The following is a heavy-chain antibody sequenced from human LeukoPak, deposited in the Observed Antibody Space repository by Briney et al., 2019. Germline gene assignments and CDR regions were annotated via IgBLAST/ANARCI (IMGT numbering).Heavy chain of an antibody. CDR2: IRQDGSEK. D-gene: IGHD2-8*01. J-gene: IGHJ4*02. V-gene: IGHV3-7*03. Sequence: GGSLRLSCETSGFSFSTYWMAWVRQPPGKGLEWVANIRQDGSEKYYVDSVKGRFTISRDNAKNSLYLQMNSLRAEDTALYYCARGLMGGYPLFEYWGQGALVTVSS. CDR1: GFSFSTYW. CDR3: ARGLMGGYPLFEY.